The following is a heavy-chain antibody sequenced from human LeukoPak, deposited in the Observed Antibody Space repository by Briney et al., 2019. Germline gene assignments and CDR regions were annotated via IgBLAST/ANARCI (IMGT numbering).Heavy chain of an antibody. V-gene: IGHV3-33*01. CDR1: GFNFSSYG. CDR3: ARARNAVVTAIDY. Sequence: PGGSLRLSCAASGFNFSSYGMRWVRQAPGKGLERVAVTWYDGSNKYYADSVRGRFTISRDNSKNTLYLQMNSLRAEDTAVYYCARARNAVVTAIDYWGQGTLVTVSS. D-gene: IGHD4-23*01. CDR2: TWYDGSNK. J-gene: IGHJ4*01.